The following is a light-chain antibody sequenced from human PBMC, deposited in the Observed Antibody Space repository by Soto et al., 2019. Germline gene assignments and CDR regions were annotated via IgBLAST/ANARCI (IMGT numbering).Light chain of an antibody. Sequence: DIHLTQSPSSISASVRDRVTITCRASQGLSSWLAWYQQRPGKAPKLLIYAASNLQSGVPSRFSGSGSGTEFTLTIGSLQPEDFATYYCQQAYSFPVTFGQGTRLEIK. J-gene: IGKJ5*01. V-gene: IGKV1D-12*01. CDR1: QGLSSW. CDR3: QQAYSFPVT. CDR2: AAS.